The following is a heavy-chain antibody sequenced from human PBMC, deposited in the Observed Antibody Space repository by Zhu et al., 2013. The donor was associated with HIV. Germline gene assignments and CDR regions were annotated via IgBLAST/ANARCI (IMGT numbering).Heavy chain of an antibody. D-gene: IGHD3-3*01. CDR2: IIPIFGTA. CDR3: ARDRVSGYDFWSGYYSYGMDV. J-gene: IGHJ6*02. CDR1: GGTFSSYA. V-gene: IGHV1-69*06. Sequence: QVQLVQSGAEVKKPGSSVKVSCKASGGTFSSYAISWVRQAPGQGLEWMGGIIPIFGTANYAQKFQGRVTITADKSTSTAYMELSSLRSEDTAVYYCARDRVSGYDFWSGYYSYGMDVWGQGTTVTVSS.